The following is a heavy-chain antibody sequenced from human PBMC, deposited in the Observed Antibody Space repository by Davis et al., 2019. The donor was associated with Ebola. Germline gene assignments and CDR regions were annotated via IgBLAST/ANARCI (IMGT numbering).Heavy chain of an antibody. J-gene: IGHJ2*01. Sequence: GGSLRLSCAASGFTFSGYAMSWVRQAPGKGLEWVSATSGSSGRTYIADSVKGRFTISRDNSKNTLYLEMNSLRAEDTAVYYCARVSGLVGADWYFDLWGRGTLVTVSS. CDR3: ARVSGLVGADWYFDL. CDR1: GFTFSGYA. CDR2: TSGSSGRT. D-gene: IGHD1-26*01. V-gene: IGHV3-23*01.